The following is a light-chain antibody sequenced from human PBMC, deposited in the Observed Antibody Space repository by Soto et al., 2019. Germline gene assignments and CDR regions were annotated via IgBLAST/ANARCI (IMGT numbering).Light chain of an antibody. Sequence: EIQITQSPSSLSASVGDRVSIACRASQSISSYVNWYQQKPGKAPELLIYSASSLQIGVPSRFSGSGSGTDFTLTIHSLQPEDFATYYCQQSYTGSWTFGQGTKVDIK. CDR2: SAS. V-gene: IGKV1-39*01. CDR3: QQSYTGSWT. CDR1: QSISSY. J-gene: IGKJ1*01.